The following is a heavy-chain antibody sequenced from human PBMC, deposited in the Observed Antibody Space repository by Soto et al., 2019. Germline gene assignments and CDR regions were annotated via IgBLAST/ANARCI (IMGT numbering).Heavy chain of an antibody. V-gene: IGHV3-21*01. CDR2: ISSGSSYI. CDR1: GFTFSSYS. CDR3: ARYYYDSSGYDGMDV. D-gene: IGHD3-22*01. Sequence: GGSLRLSCAASGFTFSSYSMNWVRQAPGKGLEWVSSISSGSSYIYYADSVKGRFTISRDNAKNSLYLQMNSLRAEDTAVYYCARYYYDSSGYDGMDVWGQGTTVTVSS. J-gene: IGHJ6*02.